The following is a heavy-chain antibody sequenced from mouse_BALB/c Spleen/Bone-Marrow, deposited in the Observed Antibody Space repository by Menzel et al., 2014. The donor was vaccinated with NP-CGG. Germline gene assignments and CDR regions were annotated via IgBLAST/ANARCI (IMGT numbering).Heavy chain of an antibody. Sequence: QVQLKQSGAELVRPGASVKLSCKAFGYTFTDYEMHGVKQTPVNGLEWIGAIHPGSGNTAYNQKFKGKATLTADKSSSTAYMELSSLTSEDSAVYYCIRGNYRYSWFAYWGQGTLVTVSA. V-gene: IGHV1-15*01. CDR2: IHPGSGNT. CDR3: IRGNYRYSWFAY. D-gene: IGHD2-14*01. CDR1: GYTFTDYE. J-gene: IGHJ3*01.